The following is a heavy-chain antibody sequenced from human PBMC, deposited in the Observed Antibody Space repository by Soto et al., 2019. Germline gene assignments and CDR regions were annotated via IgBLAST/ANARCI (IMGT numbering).Heavy chain of an antibody. CDR2: ISSNGGST. V-gene: IGHV3-64D*08. D-gene: IGHD3-22*01. Sequence: GGSLRLSCSASGFTFSSYAMHWVRQAPGKGLEYVSAISSNGGSTYYADSVKGRFTISRDNSKNTLYLQMSSLRAEDTAVYYCVKVSRLRDYYDSSGYYELDHDAFDIWGQGTMVTVSS. CDR3: VKVSRLRDYYDSSGYYELDHDAFDI. CDR1: GFTFSSYA. J-gene: IGHJ3*02.